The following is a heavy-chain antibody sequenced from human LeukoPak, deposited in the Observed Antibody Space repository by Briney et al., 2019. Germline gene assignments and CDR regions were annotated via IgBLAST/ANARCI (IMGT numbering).Heavy chain of an antibody. V-gene: IGHV6-1*01. D-gene: IGHD6-13*01. CDR2: TYYRSKWYN. CDR3: ARAGQQLNYYGMDV. J-gene: IGHJ6*02. CDR1: GDSVSSNSAT. Sequence: SQTLSLTCAISGDSVSSNSATWHWIRQSPSRGLEWLGRTYYRSKWYNDYAVSVTSRITTNPDTSKNQFSLQLSSVTPEDTAVYYCARAGQQLNYYGMDVWGQGTTVTVSS.